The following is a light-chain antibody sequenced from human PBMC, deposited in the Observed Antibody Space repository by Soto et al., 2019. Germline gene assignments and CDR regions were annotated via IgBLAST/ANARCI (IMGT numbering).Light chain of an antibody. CDR3: QQYHTSSIT. V-gene: IGKV1-5*01. J-gene: IGKJ5*01. CDR1: QSIGRF. Sequence: DIQMTQSPSTLSASVGDRVTISCRASQSIGRFLACYQHQPGKAPKLLIYDASTLERGVPSRFSGTGSGTEFTLSIDSLQPDDFATYYCQQYHTSSITFGQGTRLEIK. CDR2: DAS.